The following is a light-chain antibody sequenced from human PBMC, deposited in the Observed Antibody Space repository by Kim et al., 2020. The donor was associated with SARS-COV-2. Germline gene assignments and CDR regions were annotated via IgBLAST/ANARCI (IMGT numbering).Light chain of an antibody. CDR2: GKN. CDR3: NSRDSSGNHLV. Sequence: ALGQTVRITGQGDSLRSYYASWYQQKPGQAPVLVIYGKNNRPSGIPERFSGSSSGNTASLTITGAQAEDEADYYCNSRDSSGNHLVFGGGTQLTVL. V-gene: IGLV3-19*01. J-gene: IGLJ2*01. CDR1: SLRSYY.